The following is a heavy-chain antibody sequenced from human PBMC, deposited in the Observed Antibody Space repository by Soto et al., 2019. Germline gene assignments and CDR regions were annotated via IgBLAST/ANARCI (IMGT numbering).Heavy chain of an antibody. V-gene: IGHV1-69*01. Sequence: QVQLVQSGAEEKKPGSSVKVSCKASGGTFSSYAISWVRQAPGQGLEWMGGIITIFCTANYAQKFQGRVTITADESTSTTYMDRSSLRSEDTAVYYCARRVVPAANEEYYLAYWGQGTLVTVSS. CDR2: IITIFCTA. CDR3: ARRVVPAANEEYYLAY. CDR1: GGTFSSYA. D-gene: IGHD2-2*01. J-gene: IGHJ4*02.